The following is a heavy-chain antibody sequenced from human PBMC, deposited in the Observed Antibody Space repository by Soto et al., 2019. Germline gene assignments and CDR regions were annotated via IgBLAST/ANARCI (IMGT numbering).Heavy chain of an antibody. J-gene: IGHJ6*02. Sequence: GGSLRHSCGAGGFTISSYCMHWVRQAPGKGLEWVAVISYDGSNKYYADSVKGRVIISRDNSKNTLNLEMNSLRAEDTAIYYCVKDRVPGAYGNYYGMDVWGQGTTVTVS. D-gene: IGHD5-12*01. V-gene: IGHV3-30*18. CDR3: VKDRVPGAYGNYYGMDV. CDR1: GFTISSYC. CDR2: ISYDGSNK.